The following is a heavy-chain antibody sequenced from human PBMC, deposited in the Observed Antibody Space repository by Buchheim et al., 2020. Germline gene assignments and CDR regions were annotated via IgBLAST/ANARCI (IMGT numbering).Heavy chain of an antibody. V-gene: IGHV3-74*01. CDR1: GFTFSSYW. J-gene: IGHJ6*03. D-gene: IGHD2-2*01. Sequence: EVQLVESGGGLVQPGGSLRLSCAASGFTFSSYWMHWVRQAPGKGLVWVSRINSDGSSTSYADSVKGRFTISRDNAKNTLYLQMSSLRPEDTAVYYCARDLCGSSSCYYYYYYYMDVWGKGTT. CDR3: ARDLCGSSSCYYYYYYYMDV. CDR2: INSDGSST.